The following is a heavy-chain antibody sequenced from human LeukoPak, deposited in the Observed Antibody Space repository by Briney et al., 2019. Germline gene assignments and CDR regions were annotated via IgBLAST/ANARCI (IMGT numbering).Heavy chain of an antibody. V-gene: IGHV3-23*01. CDR1: GFTFSSYS. D-gene: IGHD1-26*01. Sequence: GGSLRLSCAASGFTFSSYSMNWVRQAPGRGLEWISGISGSGASTYYADSVKGRFTISRDDSRNTLYLQMNSLRGDDTAVYYCAKDVGKWESLHFFDYWGQGTLVTVSS. J-gene: IGHJ4*02. CDR3: AKDVGKWESLHFFDY. CDR2: ISGSGAST.